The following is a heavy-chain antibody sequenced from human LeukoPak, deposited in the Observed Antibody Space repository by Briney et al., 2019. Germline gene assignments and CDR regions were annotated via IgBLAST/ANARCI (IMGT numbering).Heavy chain of an antibody. J-gene: IGHJ5*02. CDR2: INHSGST. D-gene: IGHD4-17*01. CDR3: ARGIYGDYKMNWFDP. Sequence: SETLSLTCAVYGGSFSGYYWSWIRQPPGKGLEWIGEINHSGSTNYNPSLKSRVTISIDTSKNQFFLKLNSVTAADTAVYFCARGIYGDYKMNWFDPWGQGTLVAVSS. CDR1: GGSFSGYY. V-gene: IGHV4-34*09.